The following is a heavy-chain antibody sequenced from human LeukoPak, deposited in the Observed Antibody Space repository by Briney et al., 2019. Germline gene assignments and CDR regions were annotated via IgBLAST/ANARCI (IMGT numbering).Heavy chain of an antibody. CDR3: ARAPTSVSNPYYFDY. CDR1: GYSFTSYW. Sequence: GESLKISCKGSGYSFTSYWIGWVRQLPGKGLEWMGIIYPGDSDTRYSPSFQGQVTISADKSISTPYLQWSSLKASDTAMYYCARAPTSVSNPYYFDYWGQGALVTVSS. V-gene: IGHV5-51*01. D-gene: IGHD4-11*01. CDR2: IYPGDSDT. J-gene: IGHJ4*02.